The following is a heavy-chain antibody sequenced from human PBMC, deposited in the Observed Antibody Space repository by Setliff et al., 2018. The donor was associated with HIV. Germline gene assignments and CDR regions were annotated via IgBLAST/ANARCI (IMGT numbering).Heavy chain of an antibody. Sequence: ASVKVSCKASGGTFSSYAITWVRQAPGQGPEWMGGIIPIYGTPNYARRFQGRVTITADESTSTAYMDLSSLTSDDTAVYYCATSPRGTYYDILSGRPRGWFDPWGQGTLVTVSS. J-gene: IGHJ5*02. V-gene: IGHV1-69*13. D-gene: IGHD3-9*01. CDR1: GGTFSSYA. CDR3: ATSPRGTYYDILSGRPRGWFDP. CDR2: IIPIYGTP.